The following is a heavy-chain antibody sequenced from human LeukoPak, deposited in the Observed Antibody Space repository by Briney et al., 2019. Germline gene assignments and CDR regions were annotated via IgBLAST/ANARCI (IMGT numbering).Heavy chain of an antibody. CDR3: ASACSSTSCSIYGMDV. Sequence: SETLSLTCTVSGGSISSSSYYWGWIRQPPGKGLEWIGSIYYSGSTYYNPSLKSRVTISVDTSKNQFSLKLSSVTAADTAVYYCASACSSTSCSIYGMDVWGQGTTVTVSS. CDR2: IYYSGST. CDR1: GGSISSSSYY. J-gene: IGHJ6*02. D-gene: IGHD2-2*01. V-gene: IGHV4-39*01.